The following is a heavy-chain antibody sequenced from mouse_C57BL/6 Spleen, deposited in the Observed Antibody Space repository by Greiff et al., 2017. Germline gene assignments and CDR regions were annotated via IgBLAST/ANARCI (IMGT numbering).Heavy chain of an antibody. D-gene: IGHD1-1*01. CDR2: ISSGGSYT. V-gene: IGHV5-6*01. Sequence: EVQLQQSGGDLVKPGGSLKLSCAASGFTFSSYGMSWVRQTPDKRLEWVATISSGGSYTYYPDSVKGRFTISRDNAKNTLYLQMSGLKSEDTAMYYCARGGITTVVATNFDDWGQGTTLTVSS. J-gene: IGHJ2*01. CDR3: ARGGITTVVATNFDD. CDR1: GFTFSSYG.